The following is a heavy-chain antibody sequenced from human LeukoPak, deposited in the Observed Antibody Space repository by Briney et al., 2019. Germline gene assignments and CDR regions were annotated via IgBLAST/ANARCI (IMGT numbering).Heavy chain of an antibody. J-gene: IGHJ4*02. CDR3: AKALGYCSGGSCRPLLDY. V-gene: IGHV3-23*01. CDR1: GFTFTSYA. D-gene: IGHD2-15*01. CDR2: ISGSDDST. Sequence: PGGSLRLSCAASGFTFTSYAMSWVRQAPGKGLEWVSTISGSDDSTYYADSVKGRFTISRDNSKNTLYLQMNSLRAEDTAVYYCAKALGYCSGGSCRPLLDYWGQGTLVTVSS.